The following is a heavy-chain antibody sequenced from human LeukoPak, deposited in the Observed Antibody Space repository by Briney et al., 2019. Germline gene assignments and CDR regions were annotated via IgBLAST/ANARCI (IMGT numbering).Heavy chain of an antibody. J-gene: IGHJ4*02. CDR2: ISGSGGST. D-gene: IGHD6-13*01. CDR3: AKESIRSGEQQLYYFDF. V-gene: IGHV3-23*01. CDR1: GFTFSSYA. Sequence: GGSLRLSCAASGFTFSSYAMSWVRQAPGKGLEWVSAISGSGGSTYYADSVKGRFTISRDNSKNTLYLQMNSLRAEDTAVYYCAKESIRSGEQQLYYFDFWGQGTLVTVSS.